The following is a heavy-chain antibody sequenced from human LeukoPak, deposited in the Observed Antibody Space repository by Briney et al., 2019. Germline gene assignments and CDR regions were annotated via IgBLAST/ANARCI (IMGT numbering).Heavy chain of an antibody. D-gene: IGHD3-22*01. J-gene: IGHJ3*02. V-gene: IGHV3-30*02. CDR3: AKVRMITMIAYDAFDI. CDR1: GFTFSSYG. Sequence: GGSLRLSCAASGFTFSSYGMHWVRQAPGKGLEWVSFIRYDGSNEYYADSVRGRFTISRDNSKNTLYLQMNSLRAEDTAVYYCAKVRMITMIAYDAFDIWGQGTMVTVSS. CDR2: IRYDGSNE.